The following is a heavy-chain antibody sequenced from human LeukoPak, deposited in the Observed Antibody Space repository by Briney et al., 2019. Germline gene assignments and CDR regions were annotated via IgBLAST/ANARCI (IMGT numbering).Heavy chain of an antibody. CDR3: ARDVVVAATSRRNWFDP. D-gene: IGHD2-15*01. CDR2: IYTSGST. CDR1: GGSISSYC. Sequence: SETLSLTCTVSGGSISSYCWSWIRQPAGKGLEWIGRIYTSGSTNYNPSLKSRVTMSVDTSKNQFSLKLSSVTAADTAVYYCARDVVVAATSRRNWFDPWGQGTLVTVSS. V-gene: IGHV4-4*07. J-gene: IGHJ5*02.